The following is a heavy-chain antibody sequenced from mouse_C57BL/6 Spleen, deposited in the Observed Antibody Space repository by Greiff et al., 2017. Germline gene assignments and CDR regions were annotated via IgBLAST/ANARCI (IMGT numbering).Heavy chain of an antibody. D-gene: IGHD1-1*01. Sequence: VQRVESGAELARPGASVKMSCKASGYTFTSYTMHWVKQRPGQGLEWIGYINPSSGYTKYNQKFKDKATLTADKSSSTAYMQLSSLTSEDSAVYYCARPYGSSPAWFAYWGQGTLVTVSA. V-gene: IGHV1-4*01. CDR1: GYTFTSYT. CDR3: ARPYGSSPAWFAY. CDR2: INPSSGYT. J-gene: IGHJ3*01.